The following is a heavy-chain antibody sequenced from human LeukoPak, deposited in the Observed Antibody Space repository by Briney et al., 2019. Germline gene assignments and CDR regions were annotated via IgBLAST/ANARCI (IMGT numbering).Heavy chain of an antibody. Sequence: SQTLSLTCTVSGGSISSGDYYWSWIRQPPGKGLEWIGYIYYSGSTYYNPSLKSRVTISVDTSKNQFSLKLSSVTAADTAVYYCAFSYDSSGYSHGAFDIWGQGTMVTVSS. CDR2: IYYSGST. CDR1: GGSISSGDYY. D-gene: IGHD3-22*01. CDR3: AFSYDSSGYSHGAFDI. V-gene: IGHV4-30-4*01. J-gene: IGHJ3*02.